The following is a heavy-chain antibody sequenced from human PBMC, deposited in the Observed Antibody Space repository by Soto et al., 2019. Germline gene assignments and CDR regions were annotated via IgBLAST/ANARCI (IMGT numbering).Heavy chain of an antibody. D-gene: IGHD2-2*01. V-gene: IGHV4-61*01. CDR2: IYYSGST. CDR3: ARGYCSSTSCYSYYYYYCMDV. CDR1: GGSVSSGSYY. Sequence: SETLSLTCTVSGGSVSSGSYYWSWIRQPPGKGLEWIGYIYYSGSTNYNPSLKSRVTISVDTSKNQFSLKLSSVTAADTAVYYCARGYCSSTSCYSYYYYYCMDVWGQGTTVTVSS. J-gene: IGHJ6*02.